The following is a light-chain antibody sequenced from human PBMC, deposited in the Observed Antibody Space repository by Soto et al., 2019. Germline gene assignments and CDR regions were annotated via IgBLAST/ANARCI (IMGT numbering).Light chain of an antibody. CDR3: QQYNDWPPT. V-gene: IGKV3-15*01. CDR1: QSISSN. J-gene: IGKJ1*01. CDR2: GAS. Sequence: EVVMTQSPATLSVSPGERVTLSCRASQSISSNLAWYQLKAGQTPRLLVYGASTRATGFPGKFSGSGSGTEFTLTICDLQSEDFAVYFCQQYNDWPPTFGQGTKVEIK.